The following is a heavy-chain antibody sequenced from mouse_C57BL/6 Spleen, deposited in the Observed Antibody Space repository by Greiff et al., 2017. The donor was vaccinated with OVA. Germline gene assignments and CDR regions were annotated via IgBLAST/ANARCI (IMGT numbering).Heavy chain of an antibody. D-gene: IGHD1-1*01. CDR1: GYAFSSYW. Sequence: QVQLQQSGAELVKPGASVKISCKASGYAFSSYWMNWVKQRPGTGLEWIGQIYPGDGDTNYNGKFKGKATLTADKSSSTAYMQLSSLTSEDSAVYFCARPSYYGSSYAMDYWGQGTSVTVSS. J-gene: IGHJ4*01. CDR3: ARPSYYGSSYAMDY. CDR2: IYPGDGDT. V-gene: IGHV1-80*01.